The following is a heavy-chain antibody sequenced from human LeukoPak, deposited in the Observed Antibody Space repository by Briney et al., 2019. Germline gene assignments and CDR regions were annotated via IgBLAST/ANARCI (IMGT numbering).Heavy chain of an antibody. CDR3: ARQRFTMRAYAGNWFDP. CDR2: IYPGDSDT. D-gene: IGHD3-10*01. Sequence: GESLKISCKGSGYRFTNYWIGWVRQMPGKGLEWMGIIYPGDSDTRCSPSFQGRVTISADKSISTAYLQWSSLKASDTAMYYCARQRFTMRAYAGNWFDPWGQGTLVTVSS. J-gene: IGHJ5*02. CDR1: GYRFTNYW. V-gene: IGHV5-51*01.